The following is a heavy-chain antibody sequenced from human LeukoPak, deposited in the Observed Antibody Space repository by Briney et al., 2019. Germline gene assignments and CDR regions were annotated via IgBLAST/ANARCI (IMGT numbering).Heavy chain of an antibody. J-gene: IGHJ3*02. CDR1: GGSISSYH. CDR3: AGDCSSTSCYDAFDI. D-gene: IGHD2-2*01. CDR2: IYYSGST. Sequence: SETLSLTCTVSGGSISSYHWSWIRQPPGKGLEWIGYIYYSGSTNYNPSLKSRVTISVDTSKNQFSLKLSSVTAADTAVYYCAGDCSSTSCYDAFDIWGQGTMVTVSS. V-gene: IGHV4-59*01.